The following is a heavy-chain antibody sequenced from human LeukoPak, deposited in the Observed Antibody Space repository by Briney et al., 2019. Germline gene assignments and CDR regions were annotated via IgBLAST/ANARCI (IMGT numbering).Heavy chain of an antibody. CDR2: MSYSGSS. Sequence: PSETLSLTCTVSGGSISSYYWSWIRQPPGKGLEWIGYMSYSGSSNYNPSLRSRVTISVDASKKQFSLKLSSVTAADTAVYCCARDGYSDSSGYDYPPSVWGQGTLVTVSS. V-gene: IGHV4-59*01. J-gene: IGHJ4*02. CDR3: ARDGYSDSSGYDYPPSV. D-gene: IGHD3-22*01. CDR1: GGSISSYY.